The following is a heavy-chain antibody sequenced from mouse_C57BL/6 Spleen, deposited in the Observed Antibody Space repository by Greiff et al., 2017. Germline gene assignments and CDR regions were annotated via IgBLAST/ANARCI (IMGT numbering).Heavy chain of an antibody. CDR3: ARGSDYEDAMDY. J-gene: IGHJ4*01. Sequence: EVKLMESGGGLVKPGGSLKLSCAASGFTFSSYAMSWVRQTPEKRLEWVATISDGGSYTYYPDNVKGRFTISRDNAKNNLYLQMSHLKSEDTAMYYCARGSDYEDAMDYWGQGTSVTVSS. D-gene: IGHD3-1*01. V-gene: IGHV5-4*03. CDR1: GFTFSSYA. CDR2: ISDGGSYT.